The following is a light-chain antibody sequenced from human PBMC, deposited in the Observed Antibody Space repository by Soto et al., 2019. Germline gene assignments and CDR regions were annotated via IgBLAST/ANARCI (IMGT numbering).Light chain of an antibody. CDR3: QPNFDTLSFT. V-gene: IGKV1-39*01. CDR2: AAS. CDR1: QSIRSY. J-gene: IGKJ4*01. Sequence: DIQMTQSPSFLSASAGDRVSITCRASQSIRSYLNWYQQKPGKAPKLLIYAASTLQSGVPSRFSGSGSGTDFTLIISSLQPEDVATYICQPNFDTLSFTFGGGTKVEMK.